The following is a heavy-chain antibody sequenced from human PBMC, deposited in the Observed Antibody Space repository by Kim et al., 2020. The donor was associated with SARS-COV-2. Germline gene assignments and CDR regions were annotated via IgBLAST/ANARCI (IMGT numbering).Heavy chain of an antibody. CDR3: AREDLSWFDP. V-gene: IGHV3-7*03. CDR2: SEP. J-gene: IGHJ5*02. Sequence: SEPFYVDSVKGRFTISRDNAQTSLYLQMNSLRPEDTAVYYCAREDLSWFDPWGQGTLVIVSS.